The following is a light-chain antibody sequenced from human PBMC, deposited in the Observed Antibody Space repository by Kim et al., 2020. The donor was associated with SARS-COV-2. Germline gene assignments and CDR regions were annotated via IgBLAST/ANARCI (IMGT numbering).Light chain of an antibody. Sequence: TVTLTCSCSTGAANSDYYPNWFQQKPGQAPRALIFSTSLKYSWTPARFSGSLLGGKAALTVSGVQPEDEADYYCLLYYGTTQGVFGGGTQLTVL. V-gene: IGLV7-43*01. J-gene: IGLJ3*02. CDR1: TGAANSDYY. CDR2: STS. CDR3: LLYYGTTQGV.